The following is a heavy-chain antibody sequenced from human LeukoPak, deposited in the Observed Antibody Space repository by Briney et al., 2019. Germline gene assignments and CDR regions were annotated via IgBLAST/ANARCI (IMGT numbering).Heavy chain of an antibody. CDR2: IYYSGST. CDR3: ARVPFGILTGYYGWYFDL. J-gene: IGHJ2*01. Sequence: SETLSLTCTVSGGSISSYYWSWIRQPPGKGLEWIGYIYYSGSTNYNPSLKSRVTISVDTSKNQFSLKLSSVTAADTAVYYCARVPFGILTGYYGWYFDLWGRGTLVTVSS. CDR1: GGSISSYY. V-gene: IGHV4-59*08. D-gene: IGHD3-9*01.